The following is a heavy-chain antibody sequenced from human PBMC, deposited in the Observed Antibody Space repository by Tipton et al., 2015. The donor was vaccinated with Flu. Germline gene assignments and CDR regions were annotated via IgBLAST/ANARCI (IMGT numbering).Heavy chain of an antibody. CDR2: INYDGSTI. CDR1: GFTFRTNG. J-gene: IGHJ4*02. Sequence: SLRLSCAASGFTFRTNGMHWVRQAPGKGLEWVANINYDGSTIYYADSVKGRFTISRDNAKNSVFLQMNNLRVEDTAIYYCTRRLVEDWGQGTHVTVSS. V-gene: IGHV3-7*01. CDR3: TRRLVED.